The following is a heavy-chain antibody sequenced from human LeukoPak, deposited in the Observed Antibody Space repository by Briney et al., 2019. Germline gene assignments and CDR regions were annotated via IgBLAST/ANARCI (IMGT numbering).Heavy chain of an antibody. CDR2: IKQDGSEK. Sequence: GGSLRLSCAASGFTFSTYWMSWVRQAPGKGLEWVANIKQDGSEKYYVDSVKGRFTISRDNAKNSLYLQMNSLRAEDTAVYYCARAGHRDSSGFYGMDVWGQGTKVTVSS. J-gene: IGHJ6*02. V-gene: IGHV3-7*01. D-gene: IGHD6-19*01. CDR1: GFTFSTYW. CDR3: ARAGHRDSSGFYGMDV.